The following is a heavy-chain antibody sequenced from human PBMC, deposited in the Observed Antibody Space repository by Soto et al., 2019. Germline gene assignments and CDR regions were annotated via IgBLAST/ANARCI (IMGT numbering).Heavy chain of an antibody. CDR2: IWYDGSNK. J-gene: IGHJ6*02. D-gene: IGHD6-13*01. CDR3: ARDTGGRSSSCLRECYYYGMDV. Sequence: QVQLVESGGGVVQPGRSLRLSCAASGFTFSSYGMHWVRQAPGKGLEWVAVIWYDGSNKYYADSVKGRFTISRDNSKNTLYLQMTSLRAEDTAVYYGARDTGGRSSSCLRECYYYGMDVWGQGTTVTVSS. CDR1: GFTFSSYG. V-gene: IGHV3-33*01.